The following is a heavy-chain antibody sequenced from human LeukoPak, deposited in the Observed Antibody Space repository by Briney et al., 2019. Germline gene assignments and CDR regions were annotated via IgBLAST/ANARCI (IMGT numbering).Heavy chain of an antibody. V-gene: IGHV1-18*01. CDR3: ARDPGPTTAGY. CDR2: ISAYNGNT. Sequence: GASVNVSCRASGYTFTSYGISWVRQAPGKGLEGMGWISAYNGNTNSAQKLQGRVTMTTDTSTSTAYLELRRPTSDDTAVYYCARDPGPTTAGYWGQGTLVTVSS. J-gene: IGHJ4*02. D-gene: IGHD4-17*01. CDR1: GYTFTSYG.